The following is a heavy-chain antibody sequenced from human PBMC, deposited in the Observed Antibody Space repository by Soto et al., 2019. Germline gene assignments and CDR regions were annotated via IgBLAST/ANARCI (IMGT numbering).Heavy chain of an antibody. Sequence: GGSLRLSCAASGFTSSNYWMHWVRQAPGKGLVWVSRIKSDGSSTSYADSVKGRFTISRDNAKNTLDLQMNSLRDEDTAVYYCARDFDCADGVCYTGYYYYGLDGWGQGTTVTFSS. D-gene: IGHD2-8*01. CDR3: ARDFDCADGVCYTGYYYYGLDG. CDR2: IKSDGSST. J-gene: IGHJ6*02. V-gene: IGHV3-74*01. CDR1: GFTSSNYW.